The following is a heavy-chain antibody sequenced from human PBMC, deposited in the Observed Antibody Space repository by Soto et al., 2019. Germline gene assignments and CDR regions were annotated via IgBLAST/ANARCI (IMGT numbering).Heavy chain of an antibody. CDR1: GFTFSSYA. J-gene: IGHJ5*02. CDR3: AKYSQGDFWSGYYTGHWFDP. Sequence: EVQLLESGGGLVQPGGSLRLSCAASGFTFSSYAMSWVRQAPGKGLEWVSAISGSGGSTYYADSVKGRLTISRDNSKNTLYLQMNRLRAEDTAVYYCAKYSQGDFWSGYYTGHWFDPWGQGTLVTVSS. V-gene: IGHV3-23*01. CDR2: ISGSGGST. D-gene: IGHD3-3*01.